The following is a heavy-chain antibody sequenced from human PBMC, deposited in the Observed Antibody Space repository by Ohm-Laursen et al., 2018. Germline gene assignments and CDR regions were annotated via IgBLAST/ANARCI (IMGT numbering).Heavy chain of an antibody. Sequence: SLRLPCAASGFTFSSYGMHWVRQAPGKGLEWVAVISYDGSNKYYADSVKGRFTISRDNSKNTLYLQMNSLRAEDTAVYYCAKDLWAEHYYDSSGYYDYWGQGTLVTVSS. D-gene: IGHD3-22*01. CDR2: ISYDGSNK. V-gene: IGHV3-30*18. CDR3: AKDLWAEHYYDSSGYYDY. J-gene: IGHJ4*03. CDR1: GFTFSSYG.